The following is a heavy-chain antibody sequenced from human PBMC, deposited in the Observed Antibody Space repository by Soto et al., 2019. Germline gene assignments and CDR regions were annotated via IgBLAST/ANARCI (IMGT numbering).Heavy chain of an antibody. V-gene: IGHV3-48*02. CDR1: GFTFSSYS. J-gene: IGHJ6*02. D-gene: IGHD6-6*01. Sequence: GGSLRLSCAAYGFTFSSYSMNWVRQAPGKGLEWVSYISSSSSTIYYADAVKGRFTISRDNVKNSLYLQMSSLRDEDTAVYYCARPEYSSSSYGMDVWRQGTTVTVS. CDR2: ISSSSSTI. CDR3: ARPEYSSSSYGMDV.